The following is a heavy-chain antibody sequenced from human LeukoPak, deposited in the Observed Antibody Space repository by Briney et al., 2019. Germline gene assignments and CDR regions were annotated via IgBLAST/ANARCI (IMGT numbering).Heavy chain of an antibody. CDR1: GFSFITYS. CDR3: ARSVYHADY. V-gene: IGHV3-48*02. CDR2: ISSSGSTK. J-gene: IGHJ4*02. D-gene: IGHD1-14*01. Sequence: PGGSLRLSCAASGFSFITYSMNWVRQAPGKGLEWVSFISSSGSTKSYADSVKGRFTISRDNAKNSLYLQMNSLGDEDTAVYYCARSVYHADYWGQGTLVTVSS.